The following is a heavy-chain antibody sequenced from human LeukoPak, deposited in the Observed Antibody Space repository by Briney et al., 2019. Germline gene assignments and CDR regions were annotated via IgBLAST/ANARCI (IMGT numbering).Heavy chain of an antibody. Sequence: SETLSLTCTVSGGSISSSNYYWGWIRQPPGKGLEWIGSIYYSGSTYYNPSLKSRVTISADTSKNQFSPKLSSVTAADTAVYYCARPDQRGYTYGYSAFDIWGQGTMVTVSS. J-gene: IGHJ3*02. CDR1: GGSISSSNYY. V-gene: IGHV4-39*01. CDR3: ARPDQRGYTYGYSAFDI. D-gene: IGHD5-18*01. CDR2: IYYSGST.